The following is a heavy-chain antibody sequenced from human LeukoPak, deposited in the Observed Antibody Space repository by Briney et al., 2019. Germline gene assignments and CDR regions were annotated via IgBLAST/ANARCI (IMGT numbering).Heavy chain of an antibody. CDR2: IYHSGST. Sequence: SQTLSLTCAVSGGSISSGGYSWSWIRQPPGKGLEWIGYIYHSGSTNYNPSLKSRVTISVDTSKNQFSLKLSSVTAADTAVYYCARLHSSGWSRHYYYYGMDVWGQGTTVTVSS. CDR3: ARLHSSGWSRHYYYYGMDV. V-gene: IGHV4-30-2*01. CDR1: GGSISSGGYS. D-gene: IGHD6-19*01. J-gene: IGHJ6*02.